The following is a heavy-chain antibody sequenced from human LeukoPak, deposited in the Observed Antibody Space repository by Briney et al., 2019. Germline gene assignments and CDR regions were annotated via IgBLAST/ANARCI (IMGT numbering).Heavy chain of an antibody. J-gene: IGHJ4*02. CDR2: INSGGGTT. D-gene: IGHD3-10*01. Sequence: GGSLRLSFAASGFTFSGYWMHWVRQAPGKGLLWVSRINSGGGTTTYADSVRGRFTISRDNAKNTLYLQMNSLRAEDTAVYYCARDWSGSGSSYFDYWGQGTLVTVSS. V-gene: IGHV3-74*03. CDR3: ARDWSGSGSSYFDY. CDR1: GFTFSGYW.